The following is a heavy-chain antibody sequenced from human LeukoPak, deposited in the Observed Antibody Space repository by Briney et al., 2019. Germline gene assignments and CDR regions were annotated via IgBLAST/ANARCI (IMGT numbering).Heavy chain of an antibody. CDR2: IIPIFGTV. D-gene: IGHD3-22*01. CDR3: ARGENYYGSSGFDY. CDR1: GGTFSSYA. J-gene: IGHJ4*02. V-gene: IGHV1-69*06. Sequence: SVKVSCKASGGTFSSYAISWVRQAPGLGLEWMGGIIPIFGTVNYAHKFQGRVTITADKSTSTAYMELSSLRSEDTAVYYCARGENYYGSSGFDYWGQGTLVTVSS.